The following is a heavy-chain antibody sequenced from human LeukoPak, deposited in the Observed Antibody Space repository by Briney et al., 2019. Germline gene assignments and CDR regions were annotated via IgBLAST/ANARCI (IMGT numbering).Heavy chain of an antibody. J-gene: IGHJ4*02. CDR1: GYPFDNFG. V-gene: IGHV1-18*01. Sequence: ASVKVSCKASGYPFDNFGLTWVRQAPGQGLEWMGWISAYNGNTHYAQKFRDRLTMTTDTSTRTAYLELRSLKSDDTAVYYCARDRLGGDLTGESLYWGQGTLVTVSS. CDR2: ISAYNGNT. D-gene: IGHD4-17*01. CDR3: ARDRLGGDLTGESLY.